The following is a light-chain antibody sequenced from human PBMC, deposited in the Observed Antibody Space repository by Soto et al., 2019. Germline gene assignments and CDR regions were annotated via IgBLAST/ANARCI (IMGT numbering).Light chain of an antibody. CDR1: QSVGNN. Sequence: ILLTQSPATLSVSPGEGVTLSCRASQSVGNNLAWYQQKPGQAPRLLIKTASTRATGIPARFSGSGSGTEFTLTISSLQSEDSAVYYCQQYKKYYTFGQGTKLEIK. CDR2: TAS. J-gene: IGKJ2*01. V-gene: IGKV3-15*01. CDR3: QQYKKYYT.